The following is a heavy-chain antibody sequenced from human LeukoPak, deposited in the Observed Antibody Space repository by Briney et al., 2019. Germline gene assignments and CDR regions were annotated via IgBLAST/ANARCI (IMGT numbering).Heavy chain of an antibody. Sequence: ASVKVSCKASGYTFTSYGINWVRQAPGQGLEWMGWISAYNGNTNYAQKLQGRVTMTTDTSTSTAYMELRSLTSDDTAVYYCARDFLGGYCSSTSCQGQSFDYWGQGTLVTVSS. CDR2: ISAYNGNT. V-gene: IGHV1-18*01. CDR1: GYTFTSYG. D-gene: IGHD2-2*01. J-gene: IGHJ4*02. CDR3: ARDFLGGYCSSTSCQGQSFDY.